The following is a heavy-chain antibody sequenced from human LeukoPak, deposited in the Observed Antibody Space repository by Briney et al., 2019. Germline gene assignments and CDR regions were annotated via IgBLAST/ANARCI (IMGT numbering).Heavy chain of an antibody. J-gene: IGHJ5*02. V-gene: IGHV4-4*07. CDR2: LYPGATT. Sequence: SETLSLTCTVSGASISESYWSWIRQPAGKGLEWIGHLYPGATTSYIASLRSRVAMSVDTSRNEISLTLTSVTGADTAVYYCARSDCYGGNCYTFRFDRWGQGTEVVVSS. D-gene: IGHD2-15*01. CDR1: GASISESY. CDR3: ARSDCYGGNCYTFRFDR.